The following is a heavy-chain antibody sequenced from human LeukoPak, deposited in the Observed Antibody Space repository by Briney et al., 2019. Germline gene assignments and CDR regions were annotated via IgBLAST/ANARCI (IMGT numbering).Heavy chain of an antibody. D-gene: IGHD2-8*01. CDR2: SSGIDTTI. V-gene: IGHV3-11*04. Sequence: GGSLRLSCAASGFTLSDYYMSWIRQAPGKGLEWISYSSGIDTTIYYADSVKGRFTISRDNAKNSLYLEMNSLGAEDTALYYCTCDLDRSDGLWGQGTMVTVSS. CDR3: TCDLDRSDGL. CDR1: GFTLSDYY. J-gene: IGHJ3*01.